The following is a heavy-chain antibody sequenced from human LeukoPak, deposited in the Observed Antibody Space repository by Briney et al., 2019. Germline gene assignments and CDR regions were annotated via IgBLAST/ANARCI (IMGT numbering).Heavy chain of an antibody. CDR3: AKGSKGWYYYDSSGENWFDP. Sequence: QPGGSLRLSCAASGFTFSSYAMSWVRQAPGKGLEWVSAISGSGGSTYYADSVKGRFTISRDNSKNTLYLQMNSLRAEDTAVYYCAKGSKGWYYYDSSGENWFDPWGQGTLVTVSS. CDR1: GFTFSSYA. V-gene: IGHV3-23*01. D-gene: IGHD3-22*01. CDR2: ISGSGGST. J-gene: IGHJ5*02.